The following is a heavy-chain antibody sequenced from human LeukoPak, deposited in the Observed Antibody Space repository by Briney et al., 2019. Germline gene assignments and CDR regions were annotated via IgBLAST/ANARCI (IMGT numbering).Heavy chain of an antibody. CDR2: INSDGSST. CDR3: AREGGIAVAAAFDY. CDR1: GFTFSSYW. Sequence: PGRSLRLSCAASGFTFSSYWMHWARQAPGKGLVWVSRINSDGSSTSYADSVKGRFTISRDNAKNTLYLQMNSLRAEDTAVYYCAREGGIAVAAAFDYWGQGTLVTVSS. J-gene: IGHJ4*02. D-gene: IGHD6-19*01. V-gene: IGHV3-74*01.